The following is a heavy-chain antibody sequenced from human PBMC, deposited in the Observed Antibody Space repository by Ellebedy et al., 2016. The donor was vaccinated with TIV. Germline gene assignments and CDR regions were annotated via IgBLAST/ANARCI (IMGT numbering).Heavy chain of an antibody. V-gene: IGHV3-7*03. Sequence: PGGSLRLSCAASGFTFSSNWMSWVRQTPGKGLEWVAYIKQDGSEKYYVDSVKGRFTISRDNAQNSLYLHMNNLRAEDTAVYYCARDPNSPGDTGYGDYWGQGVVVTVST. D-gene: IGHD5-12*01. J-gene: IGHJ4*02. CDR1: GFTFSSNW. CDR2: IKQDGSEK. CDR3: ARDPNSPGDTGYGDY.